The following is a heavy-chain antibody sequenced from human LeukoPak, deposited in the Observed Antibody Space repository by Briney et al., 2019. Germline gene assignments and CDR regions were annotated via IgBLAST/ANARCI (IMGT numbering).Heavy chain of an antibody. CDR3: ARHDHDGSGSYTIDY. V-gene: IGHV4-59*08. D-gene: IGHD3-10*01. J-gene: IGHJ4*02. Sequence: SETLSLTCTVSGGSISSYYWSWIRQPPGKGLEWIGYIYYSGSTNYNPSLKRRVTISVDTSKNQFSLKLSSVTAADTAVYYCARHDHDGSGSYTIDYWGQGTLVTVSS. CDR2: IYYSGST. CDR1: GGSISSYY.